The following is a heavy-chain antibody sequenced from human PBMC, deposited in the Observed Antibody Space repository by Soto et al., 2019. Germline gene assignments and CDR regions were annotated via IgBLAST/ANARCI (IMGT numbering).Heavy chain of an antibody. D-gene: IGHD3-16*01. V-gene: IGHV3-23*01. Sequence: PGGSLRLSCAASGFAFSSYVLSWVRQAPGKGLEWVSAISGSGGDTYYADSVKGRFTISRDNSKNTLYLQIHSLRAEDTAVFYCAKRRGEGYFDYWGQGTLVTVSS. CDR2: ISGSGGDT. J-gene: IGHJ4*02. CDR3: AKRRGEGYFDY. CDR1: GFAFSSYV.